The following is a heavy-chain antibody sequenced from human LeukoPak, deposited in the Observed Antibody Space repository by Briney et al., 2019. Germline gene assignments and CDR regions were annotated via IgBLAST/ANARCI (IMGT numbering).Heavy chain of an antibody. CDR3: ARIGYSSSSLDY. J-gene: IGHJ4*02. Sequence: GGSLRLSCAASGFTFSNYWMTWVRQAPGKGLEWVANINQDGSTKYYVDSVKGRFTTSRDNAKDSVYLQVNSLTAEDTALYYCARIGYSSSSLDYWGQGTLVIVSS. CDR2: INQDGSTK. V-gene: IGHV3-7*01. D-gene: IGHD6-6*01. CDR1: GFTFSNYW.